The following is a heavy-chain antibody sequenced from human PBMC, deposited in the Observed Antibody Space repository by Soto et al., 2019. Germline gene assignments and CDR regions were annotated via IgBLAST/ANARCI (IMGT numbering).Heavy chain of an antibody. D-gene: IGHD6-13*01. Sequence: PGGSLRLSCAASGFNFGIYGMHWVRQAPGKGLEWVAVISYDGSNKYYADSVKGRFTISRDNSKNTLYLQMNSLRAEDTAVYYCAKESAAGMYYYYGMDVWGQGTTVTVSS. CDR3: AKESAAGMYYYYGMDV. V-gene: IGHV3-30*18. CDR2: ISYDGSNK. J-gene: IGHJ6*02. CDR1: GFNFGIYG.